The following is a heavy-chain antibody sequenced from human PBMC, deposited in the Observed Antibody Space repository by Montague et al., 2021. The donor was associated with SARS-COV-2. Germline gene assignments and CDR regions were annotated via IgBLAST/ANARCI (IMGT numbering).Heavy chain of an antibody. J-gene: IGHJ4*02. CDR2: TYYRPEWYS. V-gene: IGHV6-1*01. Sequence: CAISGDSVSTHSGTWNWVRLSPSKGLEWLGRTYYRPEWYSDYSVSVKSRISINPDTSKNQFSLQLNSVTPEDTAVYYCARAERGSCGDGNCYQYFFNYWGQGTLVTVSS. D-gene: IGHD2-15*01. CDR3: ARAERGSCGDGNCYQYFFNY. CDR1: GDSVSTHSGT.